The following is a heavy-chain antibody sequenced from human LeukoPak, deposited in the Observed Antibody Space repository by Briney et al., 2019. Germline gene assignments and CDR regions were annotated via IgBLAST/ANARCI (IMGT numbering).Heavy chain of an antibody. D-gene: IGHD2/OR15-2a*01. CDR2: ISGSGGGT. V-gene: IGHV3-23*01. J-gene: IGHJ4*02. CDR3: AKERSFGTWLGDY. Sequence: GGSLRLSCAASGFTFSRYAMTWVRQAPGEGLEWVSAISGSGGGTYYADSVKGRFTISRDNSKNTLYLEMTSLRAEDTAVYYCAKERSFGTWLGDYWGQGTLVTVSS. CDR1: GFTFSRYA.